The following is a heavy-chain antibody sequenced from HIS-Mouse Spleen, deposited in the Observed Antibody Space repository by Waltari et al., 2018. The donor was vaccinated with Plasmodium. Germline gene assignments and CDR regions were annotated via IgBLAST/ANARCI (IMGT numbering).Heavy chain of an antibody. CDR3: ARDRRLAFDY. Sequence: QVQLVESGGGVVPPGRSLRLACGASGFTFNSYARHWVRQAPGKGLEWVAVISYDGSNKYYADSVKGRFTISRDNSKNTLYLQMNSLRAEDTAVYYCARDRRLAFDYWGQGTLVTVSS. CDR1: GFTFNSYA. J-gene: IGHJ4*02. V-gene: IGHV3-30-3*01. CDR2: ISYDGSNK. D-gene: IGHD2-15*01.